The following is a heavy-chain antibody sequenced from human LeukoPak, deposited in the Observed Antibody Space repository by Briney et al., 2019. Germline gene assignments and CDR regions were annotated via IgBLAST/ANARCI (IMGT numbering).Heavy chain of an antibody. Sequence: GGSLRLSCAASGFTFSSYAMHWVRQAPGKGLEWVAVISYDGSNKYYADSVKGRFTISRDNSKNTLYLQMNSLRAEDTAVYYCARDSWSDFWSGYYADYWGQRTLVTVSS. CDR3: ARDSWSDFWSGYYADY. V-gene: IGHV3-30-3*01. D-gene: IGHD3-3*01. CDR1: GFTFSSYA. CDR2: ISYDGSNK. J-gene: IGHJ4*02.